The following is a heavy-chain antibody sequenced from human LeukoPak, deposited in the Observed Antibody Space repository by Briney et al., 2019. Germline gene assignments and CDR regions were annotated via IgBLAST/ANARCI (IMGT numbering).Heavy chain of an antibody. CDR2: IYYSGST. CDR1: GGSISSSSYY. J-gene: IGHJ2*01. D-gene: IGHD3-22*01. Sequence: SETLSLTCTVSGGSISSSSYYWGWIRQPPGKGLEWIGSIYYSGSTNYNPSLKSRVTMSVDTSKNQFSLKLSSVTAADTAVYYCARVLYYYDSSGYYWDWYFDLWGRGTLATVSS. CDR3: ARVLYYYDSSGYYWDWYFDL. V-gene: IGHV4-39*07.